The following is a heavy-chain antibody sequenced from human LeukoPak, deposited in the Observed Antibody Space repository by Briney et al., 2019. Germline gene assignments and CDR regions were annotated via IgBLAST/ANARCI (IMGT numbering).Heavy chain of an antibody. CDR2: FYPSGNT. CDR3: VRAGTYGVRAVISPDV. J-gene: IGHJ6*02. V-gene: IGHV4-4*07. CDR1: GGSISNYY. Sequence: PSETLSLTCSVSGGSISNYYWSWIRQSAWKRLEWIGRFYPSGNTMYNPSLTSRVTMSVDTSQNQFSLNLNSVTAADTAVYYCVRAGTYGVRAVISPDVWGQGTTVTVSS. D-gene: IGHD3-10*01.